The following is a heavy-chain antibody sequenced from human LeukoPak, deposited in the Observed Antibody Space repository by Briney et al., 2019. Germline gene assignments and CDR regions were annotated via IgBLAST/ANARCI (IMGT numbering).Heavy chain of an antibody. Sequence: PSQTLSLTCTVSGGSISSGSYYWSWIRQPAGKGLEWIGRIYTSGSTNYNPSLKSRVTISVDTSKNQSSLKLSSVTAADTAVYYCARALRITIFGVVIGWFDPWGQGTLVTVSS. V-gene: IGHV4-61*02. J-gene: IGHJ5*02. D-gene: IGHD3-3*01. CDR3: ARALRITIFGVVIGWFDP. CDR2: IYTSGST. CDR1: GGSISSGSYY.